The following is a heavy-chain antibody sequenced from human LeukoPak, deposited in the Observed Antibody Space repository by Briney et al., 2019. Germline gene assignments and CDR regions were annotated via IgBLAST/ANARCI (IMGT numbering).Heavy chain of an antibody. CDR1: GLTLISYR. D-gene: IGHD3-16*01. Sequence: PGGYLILSCSSPGLTLISYRMDSVRQAPGKGVEWVPSISSSCNYIYYTDSVKGRFTISRDNAKNSLYLQKHRLRGEHTALLYCARESTAPDPYIDYWGQGTLLTVSS. J-gene: IGHJ4*02. V-gene: IGHV3-21*01. CDR2: ISSSCNYI. CDR3: ARESTAPDPYIDY.